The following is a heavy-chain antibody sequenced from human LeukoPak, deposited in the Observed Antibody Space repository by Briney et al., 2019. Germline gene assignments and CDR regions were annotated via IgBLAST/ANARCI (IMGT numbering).Heavy chain of an antibody. CDR2: MNPNSGNT. CDR3: ASSLITIYGPGDY. D-gene: IGHD3-16*01. Sequence: VASVKVSCKASGYTFTSYDINWVRQATGQGLEWMGWMNPNSGNTGYAQKFQGRVTMTRNTSISTAYMELSSLRSEDTAVYYCASSLITIYGPGDYWGQGTLVTVSS. CDR1: GYTFTSYD. J-gene: IGHJ4*02. V-gene: IGHV1-8*01.